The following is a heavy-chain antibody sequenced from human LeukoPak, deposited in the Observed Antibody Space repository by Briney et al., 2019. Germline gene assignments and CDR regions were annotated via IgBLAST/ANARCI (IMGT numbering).Heavy chain of an antibody. V-gene: IGHV4-39*01. CDR2: IYHTGTT. Sequence: SSETLSLTCNVPGGSISDTSYYWGWIRQPPGKGLEWIGSIYHTGTTYYSPSLKSRVTISVHTSKNQFSLKLSSVTAADTAVFYCARRTYKILRGTAYGYWYFDLWGRGTLVTVSS. D-gene: IGHD3-9*01. J-gene: IGHJ2*01. CDR1: GGSISDTSYY. CDR3: ARRTYKILRGTAYGYWYFDL.